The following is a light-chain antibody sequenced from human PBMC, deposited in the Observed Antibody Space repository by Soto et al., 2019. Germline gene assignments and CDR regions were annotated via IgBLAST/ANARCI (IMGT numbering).Light chain of an antibody. CDR1: SGDIGGYNY. Sequence: QSVLTQPRSVSGSPGQSVTISCTGASGDIGGYNYVSWYQHHPGKAPKLIMFDVNKRPSGVPDRFSGSKSGNTASLTISGLQPEDEADYYCTSYTSSSPYVFGTGTKLTVL. CDR3: TSYTSSSPYV. J-gene: IGLJ1*01. V-gene: IGLV2-11*01. CDR2: DVN.